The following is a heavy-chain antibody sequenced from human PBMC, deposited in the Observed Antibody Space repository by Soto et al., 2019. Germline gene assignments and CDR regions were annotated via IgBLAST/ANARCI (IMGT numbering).Heavy chain of an antibody. CDR3: ARGRGSTGYLGREHYFDY. CDR2: IDIGGNT. J-gene: IGHJ4*02. V-gene: IGHV3-66*01. CDR1: GFSVTNNY. D-gene: IGHD2-2*01. Sequence: EVQVVESGGGLVQPGGSLRLSCAASGFSVTNNYMNRVRQAPGKGLEWVSIIDIGGNTYYADSVKDRFTISRDNSRNTLYLHMDSLRAEDTAVYYCARGRGSTGYLGREHYFDYWGQGTLVTVSP.